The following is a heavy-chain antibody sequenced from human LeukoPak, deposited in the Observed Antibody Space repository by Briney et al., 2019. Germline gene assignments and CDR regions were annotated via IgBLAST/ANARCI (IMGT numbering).Heavy chain of an antibody. CDR3: ARVRSSGYYRMDY. CDR2: ISSSSSYI. V-gene: IGHV3-21*01. D-gene: IGHD3-22*01. Sequence: TGGSLRLSCAASGFTLSSYSMNWVRQAPGKGLEWVSSISSSSSYIYYADSVKGRFTISRDNAKNSLYLQMNSLRAEDTAVYYCARVRSSGYYRMDYWGQGTLVTVSS. CDR1: GFTLSSYS. J-gene: IGHJ4*02.